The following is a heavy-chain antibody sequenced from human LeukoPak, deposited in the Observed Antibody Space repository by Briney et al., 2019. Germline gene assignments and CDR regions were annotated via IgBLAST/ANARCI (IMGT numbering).Heavy chain of an antibody. Sequence: GASVKVSCKASGYTFTGYYMHWVRQAPGQGLEWMGWINPNSGGTNYAQKFQGRVTMTRDTSISTAYMELSRLRSDDTAVYYCARVKGVKSPPALHYWGQGTLVTVSS. CDR1: GYTFTGYY. CDR3: ARVKGVKSPPALHY. J-gene: IGHJ4*02. V-gene: IGHV1-2*02. D-gene: IGHD2-2*01. CDR2: INPNSGGT.